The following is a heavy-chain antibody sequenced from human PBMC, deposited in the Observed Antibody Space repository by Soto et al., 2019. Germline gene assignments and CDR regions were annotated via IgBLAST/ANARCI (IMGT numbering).Heavy chain of an antibody. CDR3: ARSIVVVTALDY. CDR1: GYTFTSYA. J-gene: IGHJ4*02. V-gene: IGHV1-3*01. CDR2: INAGNGNT. D-gene: IGHD2-21*02. Sequence: ASVKVSCKACGYTFTSYAMHWVRQAPGQRLEWMGWINAGNGNTKYSQKFQGRATITRDTSASTAYMELSSLRSEDTAVYYCARSIVVVTALDYWGQGTLVTVSS.